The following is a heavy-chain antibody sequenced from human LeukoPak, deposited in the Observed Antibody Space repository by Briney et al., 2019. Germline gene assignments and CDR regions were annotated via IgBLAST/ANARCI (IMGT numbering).Heavy chain of an antibody. Sequence: SETLSLTCTVSGGSISSYYWSWIRQPPGKGLEWIGEINHSGSTNYNPSLKSRVTMSVDTSKNQFSLKLSSVTAADTAVYYCARGLAVAGTGLVHYYMDVWGKGTTVTISS. CDR2: INHSGST. CDR3: ARGLAVAGTGLVHYYMDV. V-gene: IGHV4-34*01. D-gene: IGHD6-19*01. J-gene: IGHJ6*03. CDR1: GGSISSYY.